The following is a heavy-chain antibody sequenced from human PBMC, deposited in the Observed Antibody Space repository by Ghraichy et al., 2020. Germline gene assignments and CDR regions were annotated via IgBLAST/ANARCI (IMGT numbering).Heavy chain of an antibody. CDR1: GFTFSSYA. Sequence: GSLRLSCATSGFTFSSYAMSWFRQAPWKGPEWVSAIGGAGGATFYADSVKGRFTISRDNSKNTLYLQMSSLGAEDTALYYCAKEHNYFDSSGPWGQGTLVTVSS. CDR3: AKEHNYFDSSGP. D-gene: IGHD3-22*01. J-gene: IGHJ4*02. V-gene: IGHV3-23*01. CDR2: IGGAGGAT.